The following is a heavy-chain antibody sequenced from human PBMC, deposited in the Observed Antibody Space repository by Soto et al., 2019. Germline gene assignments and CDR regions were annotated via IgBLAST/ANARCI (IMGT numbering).Heavy chain of an antibody. Sequence: QVQLVQSGAEVKKPGASVKVSCKASGYTFTSYYMHWVRQAPGQGLEWMGIINPSGGSTSYAQKFQGRVTMTRDTSTSTVYMELSSLRSEDTAVYYCARDDYCSGGSCYSQSDYWGQGTLVTVSS. CDR3: ARDDYCSGGSCYSQSDY. CDR1: GYTFTSYY. V-gene: IGHV1-46*01. J-gene: IGHJ4*02. D-gene: IGHD2-15*01. CDR2: INPSGGST.